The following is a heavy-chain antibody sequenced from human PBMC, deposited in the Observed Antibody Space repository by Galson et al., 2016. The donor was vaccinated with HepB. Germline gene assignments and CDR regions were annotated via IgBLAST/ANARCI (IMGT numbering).Heavy chain of an antibody. J-gene: IGHJ6*03. CDR1: GYIFASYG. Sequence: SVKVSCKASGYIFASYGISWVRLAPGQGLEWMGWISTLNGKTNYPQKLQGRVTMTTDTSTTTAYMELRSLRSDDTAVYYCARDVAARPTYYYYMDVWGEGTTVTASS. V-gene: IGHV1-18*04. CDR2: ISTLNGKT. D-gene: IGHD6-6*01. CDR3: ARDVAARPTYYYYMDV.